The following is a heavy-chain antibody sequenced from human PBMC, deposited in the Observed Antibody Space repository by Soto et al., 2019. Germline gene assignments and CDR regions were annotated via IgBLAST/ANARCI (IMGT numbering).Heavy chain of an antibody. V-gene: IGHV4-4*02. J-gene: IGHJ5*02. D-gene: IGHD3-10*01. Sequence: QVQLQESGPGLVKPSGTLSLTCAVSSGSISSSNWWSWVRQPPGKGLEWIGEIYHSGSTNYNPSLKSRDTISVDKSKNQFSLKLSSVTAADTAVYYCASGLLWFGEDGNWFDPWGQGTLVTVSS. CDR2: IYHSGST. CDR3: ASGLLWFGEDGNWFDP. CDR1: SGSISSSNW.